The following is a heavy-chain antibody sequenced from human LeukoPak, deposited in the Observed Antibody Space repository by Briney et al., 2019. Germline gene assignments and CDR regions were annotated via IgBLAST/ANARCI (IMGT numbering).Heavy chain of an antibody. CDR3: TKNQKLDDTGSWYAY. D-gene: IGHD6-13*01. CDR2: ISDGGGRT. Sequence: GGSLRLPCGASGFTFRTYAMSWDRQAPGKGLEWVSGISDGGGRTFYAESVKGRFTVSRDNSKNTLYLRMSSLRAEDTAIYYCTKNQKLDDTGSWYAYWGQGTLVTVSS. CDR1: GFTFRTYA. V-gene: IGHV3-23*01. J-gene: IGHJ4*02.